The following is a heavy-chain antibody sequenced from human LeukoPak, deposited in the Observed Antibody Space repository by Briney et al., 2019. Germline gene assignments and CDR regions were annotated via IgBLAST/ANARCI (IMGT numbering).Heavy chain of an antibody. CDR2: ISAYNGNT. V-gene: IGHV1-18*01. D-gene: IGHD6-19*01. CDR3: ARDFAVAGPSGNDY. J-gene: IGHJ4*02. CDR1: GYTFTSYG. Sequence: ASVKVSCKASGYTFTSYGISWVRQAPGQGLEWMGWISAYNGNTNYAQKLQGRVTMTTDTSTSTAYMELRSLRSDDTAVYYCARDFAVAGPSGNDYWGQGTLVTVSS.